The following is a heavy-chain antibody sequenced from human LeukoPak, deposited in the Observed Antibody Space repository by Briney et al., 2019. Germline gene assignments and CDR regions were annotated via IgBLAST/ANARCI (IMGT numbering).Heavy chain of an antibody. CDR3: ARENRSWPGPYYYGMDV. J-gene: IGHJ6*02. V-gene: IGHV1-18*01. Sequence: ASVKVSCKASGYTFTGYGISWVRQAPGQGLEWMGWISAYNGNTNYAQKLQGRVTMTTDTSTSTAYMELRSLRSDDTAVYYCARENRSWPGPYYYGMDVWGQGTTVTVSS. CDR2: ISAYNGNT. CDR1: GYTFTGYG. D-gene: IGHD6-13*01.